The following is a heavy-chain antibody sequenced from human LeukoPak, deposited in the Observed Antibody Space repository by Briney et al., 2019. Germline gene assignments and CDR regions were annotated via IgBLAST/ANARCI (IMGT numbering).Heavy chain of an antibody. J-gene: IGHJ4*02. CDR1: GGSISSSSYY. Sequence: SETLSLTCTVSGGSISSSSYYWGWIRQPPGKGLEWIGSIYYSGSTNYNPSLKSRVTISVDTSKNQFSLKLSSVTAADTAVYYCARGSTYGGPDYWGQGTLVTVSS. D-gene: IGHD4-23*01. V-gene: IGHV4-39*07. CDR2: IYYSGST. CDR3: ARGSTYGGPDY.